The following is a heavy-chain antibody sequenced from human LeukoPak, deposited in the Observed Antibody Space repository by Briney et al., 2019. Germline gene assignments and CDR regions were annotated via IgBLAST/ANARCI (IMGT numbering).Heavy chain of an antibody. D-gene: IGHD2-15*01. CDR2: ISSSISSI. CDR3: ARDFLEDTQ. J-gene: IGHJ4*02. V-gene: IGHV3-48*01. Sequence: LECVSYISSSISSIYYAASVKGRFTISRDNAKNSLYLQMNSLRAEDTAVYYCARDFLEDTQWGQGTLVTVSS.